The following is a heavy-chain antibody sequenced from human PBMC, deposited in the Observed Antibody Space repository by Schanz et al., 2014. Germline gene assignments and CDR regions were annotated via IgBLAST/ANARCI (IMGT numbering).Heavy chain of an antibody. V-gene: IGHV1-18*01. CDR2: ISPYNGNT. CDR1: GYTFTSYG. D-gene: IGHD6-13*01. J-gene: IGHJ4*02. CDR3: ASSGAGYSSSWDFDY. Sequence: QVQLVQSGAEVKKPGASVKVSCKASGYTFTSYGISWVRQAPGQGLEWMGWISPYNGNTNYAQKLQGRVTMTTDTSTGTAYMELRSLRSEDTAVYYCASSGAGYSSSWDFDYWGQGTLVTVSS.